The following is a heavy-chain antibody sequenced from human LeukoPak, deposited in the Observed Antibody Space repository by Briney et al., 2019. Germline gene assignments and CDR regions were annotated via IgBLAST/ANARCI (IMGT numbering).Heavy chain of an antibody. CDR3: AAVTTAD. CDR2: INTDGSTT. D-gene: IGHD4-17*01. J-gene: IGHJ4*02. V-gene: IGHV3-74*01. Sequence: PGGSLRLSCAASGFTFSSYWMYWVRHAPGKGLVWVSRINTDGSTTNYADSVKGRFTTSRDNAKNTLYLQMNSLRAEDTAVYYCAAVTTADWGPGTLVTVSS. CDR1: GFTFSSYW.